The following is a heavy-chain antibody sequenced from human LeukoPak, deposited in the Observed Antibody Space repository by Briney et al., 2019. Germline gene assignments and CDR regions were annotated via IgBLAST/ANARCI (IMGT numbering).Heavy chain of an antibody. CDR2: TYYRSKWYN. V-gene: IGHV6-1*01. CDR1: GDSVSSNSAA. Sequence: SQTLSLTCAISGDSVSSNSAAWNWFRQSPSRGLEWLGRTYYRSKWYNDYAVSVKSRITINPDTSKNQFSLQLNSVTPEDTAVYYCARGTPSSGWYTFDYWGQGTLVTVSS. D-gene: IGHD6-19*01. CDR3: ARGTPSSGWYTFDY. J-gene: IGHJ4*02.